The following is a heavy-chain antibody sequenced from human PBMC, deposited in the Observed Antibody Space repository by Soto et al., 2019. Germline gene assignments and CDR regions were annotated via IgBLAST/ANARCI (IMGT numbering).Heavy chain of an antibody. J-gene: IGHJ4*02. D-gene: IGHD5-12*01. CDR2: IYHSGST. CDR3: ASTGYSGYASPFDY. V-gene: IGHV4-30-2*01. CDR1: GGSISSGGYS. Sequence: QLQLQESGSGLVKPSQTLSLTCAVSGGSISSGGYSWSWIRQPPGKGLGWIGYIYHSGSTYYNPSFKSRVTISVDRSKNQFSLKLSSVSAADAAVYYCASTGYSGYASPFDYWGQGTLVTVSS.